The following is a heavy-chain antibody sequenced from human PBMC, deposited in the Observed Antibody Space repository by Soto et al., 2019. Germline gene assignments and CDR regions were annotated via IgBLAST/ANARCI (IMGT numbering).Heavy chain of an antibody. D-gene: IGHD3-3*01. J-gene: IGHJ5*02. CDR3: ARGVTVFGLVSRFWFDP. CDR1: GGSISSGYYS. Sequence: SETLSLTCTVSGGSISSGYYSWSCVRQSPGKGLEWIGHIYNSGITYYNPSLKSRVVISIDTSRNQFSLRLNSLTAADRAVYFCARGVTVFGLVSRFWFDPWGQGTVVTVSS. V-gene: IGHV4-30-4*01. CDR2: IYNSGIT.